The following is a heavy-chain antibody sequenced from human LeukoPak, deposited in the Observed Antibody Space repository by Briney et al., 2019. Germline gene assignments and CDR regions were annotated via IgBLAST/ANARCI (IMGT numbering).Heavy chain of an antibody. CDR3: ARSVPDYTRFDY. V-gene: IGHV3-23*05. Sequence: PGGSLRLSCVASGFTLSDYAMNWVRQAPGKGLEWVSTFKTKYHPVYYAESVRGRFTISTDNSRNTVFLQMNSLRADDTALYYCARSVPDYTRFDYWGQGALVTVSS. CDR1: GFTLSDYA. CDR2: FKTKYHPV. J-gene: IGHJ4*02. D-gene: IGHD4-11*01.